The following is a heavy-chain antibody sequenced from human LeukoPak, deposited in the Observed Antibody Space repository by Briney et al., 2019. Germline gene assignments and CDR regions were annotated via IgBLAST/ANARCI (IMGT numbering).Heavy chain of an antibody. Sequence: ASVKVSCKVSGYTLTELSMHWVRQAPGKGLEWMGGFDPEDGETIYAQKFQGRVTMTEDTSTDTAYMELSSLRSEDTAVHYCATDLWGSASFDYWGQGTLVTVSS. CDR3: ATDLWGSASFDY. D-gene: IGHD7-27*01. CDR1: GYTLTELS. J-gene: IGHJ4*02. V-gene: IGHV1-24*01. CDR2: FDPEDGET.